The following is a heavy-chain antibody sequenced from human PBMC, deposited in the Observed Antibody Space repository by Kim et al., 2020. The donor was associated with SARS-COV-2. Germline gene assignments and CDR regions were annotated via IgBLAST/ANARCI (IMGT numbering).Heavy chain of an antibody. CDR2: IYYSGRT. Sequence: SETLSLTCTVSGGSISSYYWSWIRQPPGKGLEWIGYIYYSGRTNYNPSLKSRVTISVDTSKNQFSLKLSSVTAADTAVYYCARGRIAVAAAGYAFDIWGQGTMVTVSS. V-gene: IGHV4-59*01. D-gene: IGHD6-19*01. J-gene: IGHJ3*02. CDR3: ARGRIAVAAAGYAFDI. CDR1: GGSISSYY.